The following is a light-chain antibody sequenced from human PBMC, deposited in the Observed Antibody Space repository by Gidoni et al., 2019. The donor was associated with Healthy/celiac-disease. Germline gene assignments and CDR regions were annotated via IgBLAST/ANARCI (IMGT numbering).Light chain of an antibody. CDR1: QSLLHSNGYNY. Sequence: DIVMTQSPLSLPVTPGEPASISCRSSQSLLHSNGYNYLDWYLQKPGQSSQLLIYLGSNRASGVPDRFSGSGSGTYFTLKISRVEAEDVGVYYCMQALQTPTFGQGTKVEIK. V-gene: IGKV2-28*01. CDR2: LGS. CDR3: MQALQTPT. J-gene: IGKJ1*01.